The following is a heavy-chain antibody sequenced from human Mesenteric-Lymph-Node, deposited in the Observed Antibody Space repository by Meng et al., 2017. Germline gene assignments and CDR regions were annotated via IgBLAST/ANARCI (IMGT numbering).Heavy chain of an antibody. J-gene: IGHJ5*02. CDR2: ISYDGSNK. CDR3: AREGMTYYYGSGSAPGNWFDP. CDR1: GFTFSSYA. D-gene: IGHD3-10*01. Sequence: GSLRLSCAASGFTFSSYAMHWVRQAPGKGLEWVAVISYDGSNKYYADSVKGRFTISRDNSKNTLYLQMNSLRAEDTAVYYCAREGMTYYYGSGSAPGNWFDPWGQGTLVTVSS. V-gene: IGHV3-30*01.